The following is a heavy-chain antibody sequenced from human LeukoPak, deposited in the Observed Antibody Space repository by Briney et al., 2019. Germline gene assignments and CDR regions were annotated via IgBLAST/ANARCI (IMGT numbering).Heavy chain of an antibody. CDR1: GFTFSDYY. V-gene: IGHV3-11*05. CDR2: INTGSTYT. Sequence: GGSLRLSCAASGFTFSDYYMTWIRQAPGKRLEWLSYINTGSTYTNYANSVKGRFTISRDNAKNSLYLQLNSLRAEDTAVYYCTREDNWYFDLWGRGTLVTVSS. J-gene: IGHJ2*01. CDR3: TREDNWYFDL.